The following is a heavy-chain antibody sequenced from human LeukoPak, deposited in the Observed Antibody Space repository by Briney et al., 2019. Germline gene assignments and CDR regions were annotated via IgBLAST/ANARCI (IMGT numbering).Heavy chain of an antibody. D-gene: IGHD3-10*01. CDR2: INPSGGST. J-gene: IGHJ4*02. V-gene: IGHV1-46*01. CDR1: GYTFTSYY. Sequence: GASVKVSCKASGYTFTSYYMHWVRQAPGQGLEWMGIINPSGGSTSYAQKFQGRVTMTRDTSTSTVYMELSSLRSDDTAVYYCARWYYGSGSYYNINRFDYWGQGTLVTVSS. CDR3: ARWYYGSGSYYNINRFDY.